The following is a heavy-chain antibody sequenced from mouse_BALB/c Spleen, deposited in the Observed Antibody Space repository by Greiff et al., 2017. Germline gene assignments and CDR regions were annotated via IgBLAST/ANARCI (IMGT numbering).Heavy chain of an antibody. CDR2: ISSGSSTI. D-gene: IGHD2-4*01. J-gene: IGHJ4*01. CDR3: ARENDYDAAMDY. Sequence: EVMLVESGGGLVQPGGSRKLSCAASGFTFSSFGMHWVRQAPEKGLEWVAYISSGSSTIYYADTVKGRFTISRDNPKNTLFLQMTSLRSEDTAMYYCARENDYDAAMDYWGQGTSVTVSS. CDR1: GFTFSSFG. V-gene: IGHV5-17*02.